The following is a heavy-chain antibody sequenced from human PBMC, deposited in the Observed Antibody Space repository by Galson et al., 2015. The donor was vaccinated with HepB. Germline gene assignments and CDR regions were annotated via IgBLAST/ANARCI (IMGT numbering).Heavy chain of an antibody. Sequence: ETLSLTCTVSGGSINSYYSSWIRQPPGKGLEWIGYMYYRGSANYNPSLKSRVTISVDTSKNQFSLTMTSVTAADTAVYYCARGVNLASMAGYWGQGTLVTVSS. V-gene: IGHV4-59*01. CDR1: GGSINSYY. CDR3: ARGVNLASMAGY. J-gene: IGHJ4*02. CDR2: MYYRGSA. D-gene: IGHD3-3*02.